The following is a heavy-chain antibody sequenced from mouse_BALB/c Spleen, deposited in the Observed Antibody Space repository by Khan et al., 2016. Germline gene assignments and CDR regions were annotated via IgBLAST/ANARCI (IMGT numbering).Heavy chain of an antibody. CDR3: GRGDY. Sequence: EVELVESGGGLVQPGGSRKLSCAASGFTFSSFGMHWVRQAPEKGLEWVAFISSGSSAIYYADTVKGRFTISRDNPKNTLFLQMTRRGSEDTARYYGGRGDYWGQGTTLTVSS. CDR2: ISSGSSAI. V-gene: IGHV5-17*02. J-gene: IGHJ2*01. CDR1: GFTFSSFG.